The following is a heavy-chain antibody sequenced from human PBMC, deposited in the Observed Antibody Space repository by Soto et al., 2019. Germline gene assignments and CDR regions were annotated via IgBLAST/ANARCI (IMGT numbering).Heavy chain of an antibody. CDR2: INPNSGGT. CDR3: ARSLTEGYCTITGCYTRPLYGMDV. Sequence: EASVKVSCKASGYTFSGYYIHWLRQAPGQGLEWMGWINPNSGGTNYAQKFQGRVTVTGDTPTSTAYMELSRLTSDDTAVYYCARSLTEGYCTITGCYTRPLYGMDVWGQGTTVTVSS. V-gene: IGHV1-2*02. J-gene: IGHJ6*02. D-gene: IGHD2-2*02. CDR1: GYTFSGYY.